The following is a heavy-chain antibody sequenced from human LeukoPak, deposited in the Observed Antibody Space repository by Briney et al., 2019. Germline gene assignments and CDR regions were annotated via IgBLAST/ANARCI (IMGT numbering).Heavy chain of an antibody. Sequence: PSETLSLTCTVSGVSISDYYWSWIRQPPGKGLEFIGYIYHSGTTNYNPSLKSRVTMSTDTSKNQVSLKLRSVTAADTAVYYCVRSSVLRFLEYAFDIWGQGTMVTVSS. CDR1: GVSISDYY. D-gene: IGHD3-3*01. CDR3: VRSSVLRFLEYAFDI. CDR2: IYHSGTT. J-gene: IGHJ3*02. V-gene: IGHV4-59*01.